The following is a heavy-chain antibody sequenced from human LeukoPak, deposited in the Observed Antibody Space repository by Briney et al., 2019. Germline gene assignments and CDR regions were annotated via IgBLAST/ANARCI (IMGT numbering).Heavy chain of an antibody. CDR1: GFSFSAAW. CDR3: TTYIVVVTGPLDY. V-gene: IGHV3-15*01. D-gene: IGHD2-21*02. J-gene: IGHJ4*02. CDR2: MRSKTDGGTT. Sequence: PGGSLRLSCAASGFSFSAAWMSWIRQAPGKGLEWVGRMRSKTDGGTTDYAAPVKGRFTISRDDSKNTLYLQMNTLKTEDTAVYYCTTYIVVVTGPLDYWGQGTLVTVSS.